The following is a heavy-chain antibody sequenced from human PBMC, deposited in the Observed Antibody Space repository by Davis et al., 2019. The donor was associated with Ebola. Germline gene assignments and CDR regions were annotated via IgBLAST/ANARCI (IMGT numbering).Heavy chain of an antibody. D-gene: IGHD6-13*01. V-gene: IGHV3-7*03. Sequence: GESLKISCAASGFTFDAQWMSWVRQAPGKGLEWVANINQDGTQKDSVDSVKGRFTISRDNAKNSLYLQMNSLRAEDTAVYYCARDLSWYHAFDVWGQGTMVTVSS. CDR1: GFTFDAQW. CDR3: ARDLSWYHAFDV. J-gene: IGHJ3*01. CDR2: INQDGTQK.